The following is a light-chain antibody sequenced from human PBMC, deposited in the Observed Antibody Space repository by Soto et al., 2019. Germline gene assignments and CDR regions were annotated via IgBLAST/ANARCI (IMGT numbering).Light chain of an antibody. CDR3: QQCGSSSWT. Sequence: EIVLTQSPGTLSLSPGERATLSCRASQSVSSSYLAWYQQKPDQAPRLLIYAASSRATGIPDRFSGSGSGTDFTLTISRLEPEDFAVYYCQQCGSSSWTFGQGTEVEI. V-gene: IGKV3-20*01. CDR1: QSVSSSY. J-gene: IGKJ1*01. CDR2: AAS.